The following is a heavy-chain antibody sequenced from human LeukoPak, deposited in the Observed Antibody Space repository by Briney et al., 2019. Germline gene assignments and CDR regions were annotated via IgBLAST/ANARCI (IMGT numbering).Heavy chain of an antibody. CDR2: IIPIFGTA. V-gene: IGHV1-69*01. CDR1: GGTFISYA. Sequence: GSSVKVSCKASGGTFISYAISWVRQAPGQGLEWMGGIIPIFGTANYAQKSQGRVTITADESTSTAYMELSSLRSEDTAVYYCARDCSSTSCYYYYYYYGMDVWGQGTTVTVSS. CDR3: ARDCSSTSCYYYYYYYGMDV. J-gene: IGHJ6*02. D-gene: IGHD2-2*01.